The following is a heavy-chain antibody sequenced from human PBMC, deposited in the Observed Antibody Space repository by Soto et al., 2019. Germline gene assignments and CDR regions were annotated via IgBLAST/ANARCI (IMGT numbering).Heavy chain of an antibody. V-gene: IGHV2-5*02. J-gene: IGHJ6*02. D-gene: IGHD2-15*01. CDR1: GFSVSTSGVG. Sequence: QITLKESGPTLVKPTQTLTLTCTFSGFSVSTSGVGVAWIRQPPGKALEWLALIYWDGDERYSPFLQSRVTITKDPAKNQVVLTMTNMDPVDTATYCCAHKGGRGAAMDVWGQGTTVTVSS. CDR2: IYWDGDE. CDR3: AHKGGRGAAMDV.